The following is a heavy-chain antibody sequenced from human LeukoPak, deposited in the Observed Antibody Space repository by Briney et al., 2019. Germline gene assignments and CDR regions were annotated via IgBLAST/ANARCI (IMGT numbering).Heavy chain of an antibody. J-gene: IGHJ4*02. Sequence: SETLSLTCTVSGVSISSYYWSWIRQPPGKGLEWIGDIYYSGSTKYNPSLKSRVTISVDTSKNQFSLKLSSVTAADTAVYYCAREVKSSGSDYWGQGTLVTVSS. CDR2: IYYSGST. V-gene: IGHV4-59*01. D-gene: IGHD5-18*01. CDR3: AREVKSSGSDY. CDR1: GVSISSYY.